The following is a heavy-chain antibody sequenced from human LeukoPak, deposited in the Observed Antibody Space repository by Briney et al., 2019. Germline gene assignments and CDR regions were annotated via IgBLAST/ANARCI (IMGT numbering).Heavy chain of an antibody. CDR2: FDPEDGET. Sequence: ASVKVSCKVSGYTLTELSMHWVRQAPGKGLEWMGGFDPEDGETIYAQKFQGRVTMTEDTSTDTAYMELSSLRSEDTAVYYCARGMGNPFPKAITIFGVVIPAGGYYYMDVWGKGTTVTVSS. CDR3: ARGMGNPFPKAITIFGVVIPAGGYYYMDV. J-gene: IGHJ6*03. D-gene: IGHD3-3*01. CDR1: GYTLTELS. V-gene: IGHV1-24*01.